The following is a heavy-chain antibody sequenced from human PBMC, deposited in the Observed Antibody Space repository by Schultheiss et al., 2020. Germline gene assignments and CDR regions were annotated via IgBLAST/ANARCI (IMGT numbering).Heavy chain of an antibody. CDR3: ARVSAAGNYYYYGMDV. D-gene: IGHD6-13*01. J-gene: IGHJ6*02. V-gene: IGHV3-64*04. Sequence: GSLRLSCSASGFTFSSYAMHWVRQAPGKGLEYVSAISSNGGSTYYADSVKGRFTISRDNSKNTLYLQMNSLRAEDTAVYYCARVSAAGNYYYYGMDVWGQGTTVTVSS. CDR2: ISSNGGST. CDR1: GFTFSSYA.